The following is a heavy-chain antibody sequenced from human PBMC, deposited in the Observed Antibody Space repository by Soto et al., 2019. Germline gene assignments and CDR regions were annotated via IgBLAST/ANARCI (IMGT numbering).Heavy chain of an antibody. D-gene: IGHD6-19*01. CDR1: GFTFSKHW. V-gene: IGHV3-74*01. CDR2: INSDGSST. CDR3: ARDRRPYSSGWSDWYFDL. Sequence: EVQLVESGGGLVQPGGSLRLSCAASGFTFSKHWIHWVRQAPGQGLVWVSRINSDGSSTSYADSVKGRFTISRDNAKNTLYLQMNSLRAEDTAVYYCARDRRPYSSGWSDWYFDLWGRGTLVTVSS. J-gene: IGHJ2*01.